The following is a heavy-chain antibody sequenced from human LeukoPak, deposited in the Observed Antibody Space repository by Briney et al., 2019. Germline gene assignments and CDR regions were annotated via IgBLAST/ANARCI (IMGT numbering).Heavy chain of an antibody. CDR1: GYSISSGYY. CDR3: ARAPRSDYFDY. J-gene: IGHJ4*02. Sequence: SETLSLTCTVSGYSISSGYYWGWIRQPPGKGLEWIGSIYHSGSTYYNPSLKSRVTISVDTSKNQFSLKLSSVTAADTAVYYCARAPRSDYFDYWGQGTLVTVSS. V-gene: IGHV4-38-2*02. CDR2: IYHSGST.